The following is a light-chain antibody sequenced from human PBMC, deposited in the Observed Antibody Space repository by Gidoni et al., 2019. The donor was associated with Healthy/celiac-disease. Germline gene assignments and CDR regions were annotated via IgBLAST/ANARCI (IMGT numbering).Light chain of an antibody. CDR3: QKYNSGPRT. J-gene: IGKJ1*01. V-gene: IGKV1-27*01. Sequence: DIQITSSPASLSASVGDRVTLTCRASQGISNYLAWYQQKPGKAPKLLIYAASTLQAGVPSRFSGSGSGTEFTLTISSLQPEDFATYYCQKYNSGPRTFGQGTKVEIK. CDR1: QGISNY. CDR2: AAS.